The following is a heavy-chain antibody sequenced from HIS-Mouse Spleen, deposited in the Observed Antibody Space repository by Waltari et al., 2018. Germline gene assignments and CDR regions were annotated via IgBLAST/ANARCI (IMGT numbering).Heavy chain of an antibody. V-gene: IGHV3-33*01. Sequence: QVQLVESGGGVVQPGRSLRLSCAASGFPFSGYGMHWVRPGPGQGVGGVACVAVIWYDGSNKYYADSVKGRFTISRDNSKNTLYLQMNSLRAEDTAVYYCARDGVADWNDVRDAFDIWGQGTMVTVSS. CDR2: IWYDGSNK. CDR3: ARDGVADWNDVRDAFDI. D-gene: IGHD1-1*01. J-gene: IGHJ3*02. CDR1: GFPFSGYG.